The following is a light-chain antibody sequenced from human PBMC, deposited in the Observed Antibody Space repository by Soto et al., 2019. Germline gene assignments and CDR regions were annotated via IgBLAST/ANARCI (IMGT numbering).Light chain of an antibody. CDR3: QQYDNSPLT. Sequence: EIVLTQSLATLSLSPGERATLSCRASQSVTSYLAWYQQRPGQAPRLLINDASRRATGIPDRFSGGGSGTDFTLTISRLEPEDFAVYYCQQYDNSPLTFGGGTKVDIK. CDR1: QSVTSY. J-gene: IGKJ4*01. V-gene: IGKV3-20*01. CDR2: DAS.